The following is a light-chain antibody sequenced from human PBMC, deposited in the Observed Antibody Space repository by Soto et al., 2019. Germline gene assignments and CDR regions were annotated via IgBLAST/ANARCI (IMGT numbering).Light chain of an antibody. J-gene: IGKJ1*01. Sequence: EIVMTQSPATLSLSPGERATLSCRASQSITTVAWYQQKPGQPPRLLMYGSSLSAPGIPARCGGSGSGTGFTPTISSLQSDAFAVYYGQQYNDWPTFGQGTTVEVK. CDR2: GSS. CDR3: QQYNDWPT. CDR1: QSITT. V-gene: IGKV3-15*01.